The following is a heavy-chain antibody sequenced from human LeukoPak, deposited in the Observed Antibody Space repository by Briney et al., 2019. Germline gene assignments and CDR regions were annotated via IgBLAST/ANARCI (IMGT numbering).Heavy chain of an antibody. CDR1: GGSISSGGYY. D-gene: IGHD4-17*01. J-gene: IGHJ3*02. CDR3: ARASSHDYGDYRAAFDI. V-gene: IGHV4-31*03. CDR2: IYDSGST. Sequence: SETLSLTCTVSGGSISSGGYYWSWIRQHPGKGLEWIGYIYDSGSTYYNPSLKSRVTISVDTSKNQFSLKLSSVTAADTAVYYCARASSHDYGDYRAAFDIWGQGTMVTVSS.